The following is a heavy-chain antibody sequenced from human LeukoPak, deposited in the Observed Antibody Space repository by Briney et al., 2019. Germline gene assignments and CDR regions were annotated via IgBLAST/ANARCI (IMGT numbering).Heavy chain of an antibody. CDR2: INDDGSIT. Sequence: PGGSLRLSCAASGFTFSSYWMHWVRQAPGKGLVWVSRINDDGSITSYADSVKGRFTISRDNAKNTLYLQMNSLRAEDTAVYYCVRNFDFGGQGTLVTVSS. V-gene: IGHV3-74*01. CDR1: GFTFSSYW. J-gene: IGHJ4*02. CDR3: VRNFDF.